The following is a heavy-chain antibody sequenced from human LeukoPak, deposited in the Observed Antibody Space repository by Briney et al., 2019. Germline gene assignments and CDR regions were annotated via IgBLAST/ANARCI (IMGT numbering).Heavy chain of an antibody. CDR1: GFTFSSYG. V-gene: IGHV3-30*18. CDR3: AKDYDILTGYYFDY. CDR2: ISYDGSNK. Sequence: PGGSLRLSCAASGFTFSSYGMHWVRKAPGKGLEWVAVISYDGSNKYYADSVKGRFTISRDNSKNTLYLQMNSLRAEDTAAYYCAKDYDILTGYYFDYWGQGTLVTVSS. J-gene: IGHJ4*02. D-gene: IGHD3-9*01.